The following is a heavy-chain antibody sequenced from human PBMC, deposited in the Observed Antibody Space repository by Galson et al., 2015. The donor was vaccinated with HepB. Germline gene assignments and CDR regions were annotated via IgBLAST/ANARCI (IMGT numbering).Heavy chain of an antibody. CDR1: GFTFSSYG. V-gene: IGHV3-30*18. CDR3: AKLYGGHGVY. CDR2: ISYDGSNK. J-gene: IGHJ4*02. D-gene: IGHD4-23*01. Sequence: SLRLSCAASGFTFSSYGMHWVRQAPGKGLEWVAVISYDGSNKYYADSVKGRFTISRDNSKNTLYLQMNSLRAEDTAVYYCAKLYGGHGVYWGQGTLVTVSS.